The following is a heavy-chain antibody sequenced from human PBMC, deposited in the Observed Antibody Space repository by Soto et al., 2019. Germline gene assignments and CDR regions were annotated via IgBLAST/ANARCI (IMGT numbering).Heavy chain of an antibody. CDR3: ARDPAQGYDFCSGYYGYYYGMDV. CDR1: GYTFTSYG. CDR2: LSAYNGNT. D-gene: IGHD3-3*01. V-gene: IGHV1-18*04. J-gene: IGHJ6*02. Sequence: QVQLVQSGAEVKKPGASVKVSCKASGYTFTSYGISWVRQAPGQGLEWMGWLSAYNGNTNYAQKLQGRVTMTTDTSTSTAYMELRSLRSDDTAVYYCARDPAQGYDFCSGYYGYYYGMDVWGQGTTVTVSS.